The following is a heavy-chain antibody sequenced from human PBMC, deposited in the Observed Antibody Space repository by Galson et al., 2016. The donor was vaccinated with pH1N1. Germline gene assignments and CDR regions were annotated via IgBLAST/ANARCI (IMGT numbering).Heavy chain of an antibody. V-gene: IGHV1-69*01. J-gene: IGHJ4*02. Sequence: SCKASGGTFSFYSFSWLRQAPGQGLEWMGGIIPIFGTPNYAQKFQGRVAITADESSSTAYMELSSLRSEDTAVYYCASHSLRDGYNLYYFDYWGQGTLVTVSS. CDR2: IIPIFGTP. CDR1: GGTFSFYS. CDR3: ASHSLRDGYNLYYFDY. D-gene: IGHD5-24*01.